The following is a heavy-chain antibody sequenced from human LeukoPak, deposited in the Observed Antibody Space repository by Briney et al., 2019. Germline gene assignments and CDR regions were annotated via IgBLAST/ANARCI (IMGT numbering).Heavy chain of an antibody. CDR3: ARTRYSGSYYWFDP. V-gene: IGHV1-2*04. D-gene: IGHD1-26*01. CDR2: INPNSGGT. J-gene: IGHJ5*02. CDR1: GYTFTGYY. Sequence: GASVKASCKASGYTFTGYYMRRVRQAPGQGLEWMGWINPNSGGTNYAQKFQGWVTMTRDTSISTAYMKLSRLRSDDTAVYYCARTRYSGSYYWFDPWGQGTLVTVSS.